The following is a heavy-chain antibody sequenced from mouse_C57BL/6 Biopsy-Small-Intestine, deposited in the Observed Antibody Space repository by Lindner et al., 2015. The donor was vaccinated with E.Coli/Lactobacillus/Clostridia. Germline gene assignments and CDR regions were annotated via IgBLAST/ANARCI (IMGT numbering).Heavy chain of an antibody. Sequence: SVKVSCKASGYIFTDYYVHWVRQAPGQGLEWVGWINPNSGGTNYAQKFQGRVTMTRDTSITTAYMELSSLRSEDTAVYYCAAELGGDYWGQGTLVTVSS. CDR2: INPNSGGT. J-gene: IGHJ4*01. CDR1: GYIFTDYY. D-gene: IGHD4-1*01. V-gene: IGHV1-22*01. CDR3: AAELGGDY.